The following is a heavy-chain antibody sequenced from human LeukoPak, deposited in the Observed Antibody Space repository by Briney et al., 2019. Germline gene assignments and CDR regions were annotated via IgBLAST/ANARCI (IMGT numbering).Heavy chain of an antibody. CDR1: GGSIRSRGYY. CDR2: IYDSGST. J-gene: IGHJ4*02. D-gene: IGHD6-19*01. CDR3: ARGRAGDSSGWYSRAGFDY. V-gene: IGHV4-39*01. Sequence: KPSKTLSLTCTVSGGSIRSRGYYWGWIRQPPGRGLEWIANIYDSGSTDYNPSLRSRVTISVDISKNQFSLKVTSVIAADAAVYYCARGRAGDSSGWYSRAGFDYWGQGTLVTVSS.